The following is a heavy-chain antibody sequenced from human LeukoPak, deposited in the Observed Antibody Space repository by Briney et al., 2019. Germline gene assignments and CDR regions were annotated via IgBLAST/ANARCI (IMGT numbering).Heavy chain of an antibody. V-gene: IGHV1-18*01. CDR2: ISAYNGNT. Sequence: GASVKVSCKASGYTFTSYGISWVRQAPGQGLEWMGWISAYNGNTNYAQKLQGRVTKTTDTSTSTAYMELRSLRSDDTAVYYCARVMSVWDYVWGSYPLDFDYWGQGTLVTVSS. J-gene: IGHJ4*02. CDR1: GYTFTSYG. CDR3: ARVMSVWDYVWGSYPLDFDY. D-gene: IGHD3-16*02.